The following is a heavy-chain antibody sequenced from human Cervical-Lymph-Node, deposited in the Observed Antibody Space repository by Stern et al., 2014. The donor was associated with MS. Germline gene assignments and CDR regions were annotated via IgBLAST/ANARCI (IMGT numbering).Heavy chain of an antibody. V-gene: IGHV5-51*01. Sequence: EVQLVESGTEVKKPGESLKISCKGSGYSFNNYWIAWVRQMPGKGLDWMGIIYPGDSDTRYSPSFQGQVPISADKSARTAYLQWSSLKASDTAIYYCARREAVAGVASSFSMDVWGQGTTVTVSS. CDR1: GYSFNNYW. CDR3: ARREAVAGVASSFSMDV. CDR2: IYPGDSDT. J-gene: IGHJ6*02. D-gene: IGHD6-19*01.